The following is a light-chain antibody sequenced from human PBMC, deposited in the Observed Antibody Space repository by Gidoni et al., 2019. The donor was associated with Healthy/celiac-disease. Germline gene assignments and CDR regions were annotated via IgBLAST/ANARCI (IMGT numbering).Light chain of an antibody. J-gene: IGLJ3*02. CDR1: SSNNGSNT. CDR3: AAWDDSLNGRV. Sequence: QSVLTQPPSASGTPGPRVTIACSGSSSNNGSNTVNWYQQLPGTAPKLLIYSNNQRPSGVPDRFSGSKSGTSASLAISGLQSEDEADYYCAAWDDSLNGRVFGGGTKLTVL. V-gene: IGLV1-44*01. CDR2: SNN.